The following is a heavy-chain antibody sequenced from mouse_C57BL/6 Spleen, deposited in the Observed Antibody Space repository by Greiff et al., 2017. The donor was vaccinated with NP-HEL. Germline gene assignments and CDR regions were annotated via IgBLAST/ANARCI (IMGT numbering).Heavy chain of an antibody. CDR3: ARQNYGSSYGYFDY. CDR1: GFTFSSYG. D-gene: IGHD1-1*01. J-gene: IGHJ2*01. CDR2: ISSGGSYT. Sequence: EVMLVESGGDLVKPGGSLKLSCAASGFTFSSYGMSWVRQTPDKRLEWVATISSGGSYTSSPDSVKGRFTISRDNAKNTLYLQMSSLKSEDTAMYYCARQNYGSSYGYFDYWGQGTTLTVSS. V-gene: IGHV5-6*02.